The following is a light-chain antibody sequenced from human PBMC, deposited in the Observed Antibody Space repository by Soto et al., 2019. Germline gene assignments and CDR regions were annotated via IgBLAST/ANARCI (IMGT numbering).Light chain of an antibody. CDR1: QSINTH. CDR2: AAS. CDR3: QQSYSTPRT. V-gene: IGKV1-39*01. J-gene: IGKJ2*01. Sequence: DIQMTQSPSSLSASVGDRVTITCRSSQSINTHLNWYQQKPGRAPKLLILAASSLQSGVPSRFSGSGSGTDFTLTISSLQREDFATYYCQQSYSTPRTFGQGTKLEI.